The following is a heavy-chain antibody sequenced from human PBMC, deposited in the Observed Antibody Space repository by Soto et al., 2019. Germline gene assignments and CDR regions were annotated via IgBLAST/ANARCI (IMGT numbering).Heavy chain of an antibody. D-gene: IGHD2-8*02. CDR1: GFSFSLYC. CDR2: IWYDGSTK. J-gene: IGHJ6*02. CDR3: ERSRYTTGSACGMDV. Sequence: PGGSLRLSCAASGFSFSLYCMQWVRQAPGKGLEWVAVIWYDGSTKYYADSVKGRFTISRDNSKNTLPLQMNSLRAEDTALYYCERSRYTTGSACGMDVWGRGTMVTV. V-gene: IGHV3-33*01.